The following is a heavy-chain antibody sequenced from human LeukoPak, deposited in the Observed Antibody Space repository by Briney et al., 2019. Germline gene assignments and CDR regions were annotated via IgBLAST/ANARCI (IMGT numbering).Heavy chain of an antibody. CDR1: GGSFSGYY. CDR3: ARGRGYYVWGSYRQNWFDP. J-gene: IGHJ5*02. Sequence: SETLSLTCAVYGGSFSGYYWSWIRQPPGKGLEWIGEINHSGSTNYNPSLKSRVTISVDTSKNQFSLKLSSVTAADTAVCYCARGRGYYVWGSYRQNWFDPWGQGTLVTVSS. CDR2: INHSGST. V-gene: IGHV4-34*01. D-gene: IGHD3-16*02.